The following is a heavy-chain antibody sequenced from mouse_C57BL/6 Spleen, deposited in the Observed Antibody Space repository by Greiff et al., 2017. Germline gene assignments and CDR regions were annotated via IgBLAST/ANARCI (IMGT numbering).Heavy chain of an antibody. V-gene: IGHV1-55*01. D-gene: IGHD2-3*01. Sequence: QVQLQQPGAELVKPGASVKMSCKASGYTFTSYWITWVKQRPGQGLEWIGDIYPGSGSTNYNEKFKSKATLTVDTSSSTAYMQLSSLTSEDSAVYYCARGYDGYWGYYAMDYWGQGTSVTVSS. CDR2: IYPGSGST. CDR1: GYTFTSYW. J-gene: IGHJ4*01. CDR3: ARGYDGYWGYYAMDY.